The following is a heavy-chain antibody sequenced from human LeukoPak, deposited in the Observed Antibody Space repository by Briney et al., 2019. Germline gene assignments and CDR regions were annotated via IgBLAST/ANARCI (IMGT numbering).Heavy chain of an antibody. V-gene: IGHV1-69*04. CDR1: GGTFSSYA. D-gene: IGHD5-24*01. CDR3: ARERDGYNYGDVDFQH. J-gene: IGHJ1*01. Sequence: AASVKVSCKASGGTFSSYAISWVRQAPGQGLEWMGRIIPILGIANYAQKFQGRVTITADKSTSTAYMELSSLRSEDTAVYYCARERDGYNYGDVDFQHWGQGTLVTVSS. CDR2: IIPILGIA.